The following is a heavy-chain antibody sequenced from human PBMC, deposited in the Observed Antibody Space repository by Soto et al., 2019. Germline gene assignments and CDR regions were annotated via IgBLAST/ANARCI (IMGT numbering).Heavy chain of an antibody. CDR2: IYYSGST. CDR3: ARVTWGRYYDSSGYHTAYYYYGMDV. D-gene: IGHD3-22*01. CDR1: GGSISSYY. Sequence: SETLSLTCTVSGGSISSYYWSWIRQPPGKGLEWIGYIYYSGSTNYNPSLKSRVTISVDTSKNQFSLKLSSVTAADTAVYYCARVTWGRYYDSSGYHTAYYYYGMDVWGQGTTVTVSS. J-gene: IGHJ6*02. V-gene: IGHV4-59*01.